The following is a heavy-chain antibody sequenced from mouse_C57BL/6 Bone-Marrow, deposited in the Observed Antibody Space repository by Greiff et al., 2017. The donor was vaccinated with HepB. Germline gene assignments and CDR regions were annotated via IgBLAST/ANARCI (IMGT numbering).Heavy chain of an antibody. V-gene: IGHV5-9*01. CDR1: GFTFSSYT. CDR3: ARHYGNRYWYFDD. D-gene: IGHD2-1*01. Sequence: EVMLVESGGGLVKPGGSLKLSCAASGFTFSSYTMSWVRQTPEKRLEWVATISGGGGNTYYPDSVKGRFTISRDNAKNTLYLQMSSLRSEDTALYYCARHYGNRYWYFDDWGTGTTVTVSS. J-gene: IGHJ1*03. CDR2: ISGGGGNT.